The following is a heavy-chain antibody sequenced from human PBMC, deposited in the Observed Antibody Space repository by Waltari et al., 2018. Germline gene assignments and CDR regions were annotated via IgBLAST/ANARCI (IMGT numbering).Heavy chain of an antibody. CDR2: IKQDGSNK. CDR1: GFTFSSHW. CDR3: ARARGLDY. Sequence: EVRLVESGGGLVQPGGSLRLSCAASGFTFSSHWMSWVRQAPGKGVEWVANIKQDGSNKDYVDSVKGRFTSSRDNAKNSLYLQMNSLRAEDTAVYYCARARGLDYWGQGTLVTVSP. V-gene: IGHV3-7*01. J-gene: IGHJ4*02. D-gene: IGHD3-10*01.